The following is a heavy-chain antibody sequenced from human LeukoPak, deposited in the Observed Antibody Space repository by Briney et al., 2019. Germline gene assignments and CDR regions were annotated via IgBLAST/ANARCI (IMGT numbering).Heavy chain of an antibody. CDR2: ISGDGSVT. V-gene: IGHV3-74*01. CDR3: ARYSSSSGGASYYLDY. D-gene: IGHD6-6*01. CDR1: EFTLRNYW. Sequence: GGSLRLSCAASEFTLRNYWMHWVRQVPGKRLVWVSRISGDGSVTNYADSMKGRFTISRDNAKNTLFLQINSLRAEDTAVYYCARYSSSSGGASYYLDYWGHGTLVTVSS. J-gene: IGHJ4*01.